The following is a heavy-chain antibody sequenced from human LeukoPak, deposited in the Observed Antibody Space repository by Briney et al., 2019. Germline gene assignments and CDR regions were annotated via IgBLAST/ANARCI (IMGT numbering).Heavy chain of an antibody. CDR2: ISWDSGSI. Sequence: GGSLRLSCAASGFTFDDYAMPWVRQAPGKGLEWVSGISWDSGSIGYADSVKGRFTISRDNAKNSLYLQMNSLRAEDMALYYCAKARQYYFDYWGQGTLVTVSS. D-gene: IGHD1-1*01. V-gene: IGHV3-9*03. J-gene: IGHJ4*02. CDR1: GFTFDDYA. CDR3: AKARQYYFDY.